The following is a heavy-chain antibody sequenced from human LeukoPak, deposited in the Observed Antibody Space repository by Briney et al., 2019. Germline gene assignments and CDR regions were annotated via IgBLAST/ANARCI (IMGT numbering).Heavy chain of an antibody. V-gene: IGHV4-59*12. CDR1: GGSISSYY. Sequence: SETLSLTCTVSGGSISSYYWSWIRQPPGKGLEWIGYIYYSGSTNYNPSLKSRVTISVDKSKNQFSLKLSSVTAADTAVYYCARGAVTRYFDYWGQGTLVTVSS. J-gene: IGHJ4*02. D-gene: IGHD4-17*01. CDR3: ARGAVTRYFDY. CDR2: IYYSGST.